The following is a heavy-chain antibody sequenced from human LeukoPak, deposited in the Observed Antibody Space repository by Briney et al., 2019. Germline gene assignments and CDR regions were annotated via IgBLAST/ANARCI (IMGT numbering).Heavy chain of an antibody. Sequence: GGSLRLSCAASGFTFSSYWMSWVRQAPGKGLEWVANINQDGSEKYYVDSGKGRFTISRDNAKNSLYLQMNSLRAEDTAVYYCARDRSHPHFDYWGQGTLVTVSS. J-gene: IGHJ4*02. CDR3: ARDRSHPHFDY. CDR2: INQDGSEK. V-gene: IGHV3-7*01. CDR1: GFTFSSYW.